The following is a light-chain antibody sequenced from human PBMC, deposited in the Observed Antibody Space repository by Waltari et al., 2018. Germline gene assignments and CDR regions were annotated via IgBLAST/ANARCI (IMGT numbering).Light chain of an antibody. CDR1: QTVINTY. J-gene: IGKJ2*01. V-gene: IGKV3-20*01. CDR2: ATS. CDR3: QLSGSSLYT. Sequence: IVLTQVPATLSLSPGERATLSCRASQTVINTYLAWYQQKPGQATRPLIYATSTRAPGIPDRFSGSESGTDVNLTINRLEPEDFAVYFCQLSGSSLYTFGQGTKLAI.